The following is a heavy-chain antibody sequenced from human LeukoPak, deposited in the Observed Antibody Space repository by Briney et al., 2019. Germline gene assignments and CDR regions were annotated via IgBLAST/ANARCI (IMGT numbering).Heavy chain of an antibody. J-gene: IGHJ4*02. D-gene: IGHD2-15*01. CDR1: GFTFSSYA. V-gene: IGHV3-33*08. Sequence: GGSLRLSCAASGFTFSSYAMHWVRQAPGKGLEWVAVIWYDGSNKYYADSVKGRFTISRDNSKNTLYLQMNSLRAEDTAVYYCARGHLFGYCSGGSCYWDYWGQGTLVTVSS. CDR3: ARGHLFGYCSGGSCYWDY. CDR2: IWYDGSNK.